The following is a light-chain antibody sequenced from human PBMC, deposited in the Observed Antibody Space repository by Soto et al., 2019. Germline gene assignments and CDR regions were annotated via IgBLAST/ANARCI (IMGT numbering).Light chain of an antibody. CDR1: SSAIGGYDY. J-gene: IGLJ3*02. CDR2: EVS. Sequence: SALTQPPSASGSPGQSVTISCTGTSSAIGGYDYVSWYQQHPGKAPKLIIYEVSKRPSGVPDRFSGSKSGNTASLTVSGLQAEDEADYYFSSYAGSNNLVFAGGTKLTVL. CDR3: SSYAGSNNLV. V-gene: IGLV2-8*01.